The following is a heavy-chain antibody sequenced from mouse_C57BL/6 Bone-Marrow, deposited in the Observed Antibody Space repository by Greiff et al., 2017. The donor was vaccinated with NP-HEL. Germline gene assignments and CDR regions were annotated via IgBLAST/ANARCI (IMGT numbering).Heavy chain of an antibody. J-gene: IGHJ3*01. V-gene: IGHV1-81*01. CDR3: ARWDYDYDKTWFAY. Sequence: VKLMESGAELARPGASVKLSCKASGYTFTSYGISWVKQRTGQGLEWIGEIYPRSGNTYYNEKFKGKATLTADKSSSTAYMELRSLTSEDSAVYFCARWDYDYDKTWFAYWGQGTLVTVSA. CDR2: IYPRSGNT. D-gene: IGHD2-4*01. CDR1: GYTFTSYG.